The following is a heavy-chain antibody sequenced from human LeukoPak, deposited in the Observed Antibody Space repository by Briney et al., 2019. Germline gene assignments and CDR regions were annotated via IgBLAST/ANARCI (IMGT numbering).Heavy chain of an antibody. CDR2: ISSSSSYI. D-gene: IGHD3-9*01. J-gene: IGHJ4*02. CDR1: GFTFSSYS. V-gene: IGHV3-21*04. CDR3: ARVNEGYYDILTGYYPAFDY. Sequence: GGSRRLSWAASGFTFSSYSMNWVRQAPGKGLEWVSSISSSSSYIYYADSVKGRFTISRDNAKNSLYLQMNSLRAEDTAVYYCARVNEGYYDILTGYYPAFDYWGQGTLVTVSS.